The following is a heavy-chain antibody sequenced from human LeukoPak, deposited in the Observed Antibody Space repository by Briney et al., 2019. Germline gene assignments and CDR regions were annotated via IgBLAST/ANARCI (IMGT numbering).Heavy chain of an antibody. J-gene: IGHJ2*01. CDR1: GYTFTSYG. Sequence: GASVKVSCKASGYTFTSYGISWVRPAPGQGLEWMGWISAYNGNTNYAQKLQGRVTMTTDTSTSTAYMELSRLRSDDTAVYYCARDRTGVVPAAILLEAIRYTHWYFDLWGRGTLVTVSS. D-gene: IGHD2-2*02. V-gene: IGHV1-18*01. CDR3: ARDRTGVVPAAILLEAIRYTHWYFDL. CDR2: ISAYNGNT.